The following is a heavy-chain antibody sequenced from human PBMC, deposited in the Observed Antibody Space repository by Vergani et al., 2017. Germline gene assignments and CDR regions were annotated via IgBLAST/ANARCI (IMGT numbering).Heavy chain of an antibody. J-gene: IGHJ4*02. CDR1: GFTFSFYA. CDR3: AKDRRSRRWVGELLSLDY. D-gene: IGHD3-10*01. V-gene: IGHV3-30*04. CDR2: ISYDGRNE. Sequence: QVQLVETGGGVVQPGGSLRLSCAASGFTFSFYAMHWVRQAPGKGLEWVAVISYDGRNEYYADSVKGRFTISRDNSNNTLYLQMNRLRAEDTAVYYCAKDRRSRRWVGELLSLDYWGQGTLVTVSS.